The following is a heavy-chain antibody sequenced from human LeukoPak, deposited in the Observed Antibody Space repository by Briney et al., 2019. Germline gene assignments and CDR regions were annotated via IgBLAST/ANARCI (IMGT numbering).Heavy chain of an antibody. CDR3: AKGYDSSGYYLDQ. V-gene: IGHV3-7*01. CDR2: IQQDGSEK. J-gene: IGHJ4*02. Sequence: GGSLRLSCAASGFTFSTYWMSWVRQAPGKGLEWVANIQQDGSEKYYVDSVKGRFTISRDNSKNTLYLQMNSLRPEDTAMYYCAKGYDSSGYYLDQWGQGTLVTVSP. D-gene: IGHD3-22*01. CDR1: GFTFSTYW.